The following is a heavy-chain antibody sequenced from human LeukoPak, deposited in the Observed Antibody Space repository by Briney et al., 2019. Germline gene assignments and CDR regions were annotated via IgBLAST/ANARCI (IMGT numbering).Heavy chain of an antibody. D-gene: IGHD4-17*01. CDR3: ARVSPNTVTTLQYFDY. J-gene: IGHJ4*02. Sequence: ASVKVSCKASGYTFTSYDMHWVRQAPGQGLEWMGIINPSGGSTSYAQKFQGRVTMTRDTSTSTVYMELGSLRSEDTAVYYCARVSPNTVTTLQYFDYWGQGTLVTVSS. CDR2: INPSGGST. V-gene: IGHV1-46*01. CDR1: GYTFTSYD.